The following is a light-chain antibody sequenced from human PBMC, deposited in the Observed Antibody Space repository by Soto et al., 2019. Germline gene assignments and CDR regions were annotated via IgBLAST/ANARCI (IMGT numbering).Light chain of an antibody. CDR1: QSVSSSY. V-gene: IGKV3-20*01. CDR3: QQYGSSPWP. Sequence: EVTQSPVTMSWSPGQRPMLGCTASQSVSSSYLAWYQQKPGQAPRLLIYGASSRATGIPDRFSGSGSGTDFTLTISRLEPEDFAVYYCQQYGSSPWPFGQGAKVDI. CDR2: GAS. J-gene: IGKJ1*01.